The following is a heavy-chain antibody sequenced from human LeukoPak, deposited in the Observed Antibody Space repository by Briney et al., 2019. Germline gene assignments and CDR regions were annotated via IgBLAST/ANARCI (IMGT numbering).Heavy chain of an antibody. J-gene: IGHJ6*03. Sequence: PSETLSLTCTVSGGSISSYYWSWIRQPPGMGLEWIGEINRSGSTNYNPSLKSRVTISVDTSKNQFSLTLSSVTAADTAVYYCARLLLGSTKYYYYMDVWGKGTTVTISS. CDR2: INRSGST. CDR3: ARLLLGSTKYYYYMDV. CDR1: GGSISSYY. V-gene: IGHV4-34*01. D-gene: IGHD1-26*01.